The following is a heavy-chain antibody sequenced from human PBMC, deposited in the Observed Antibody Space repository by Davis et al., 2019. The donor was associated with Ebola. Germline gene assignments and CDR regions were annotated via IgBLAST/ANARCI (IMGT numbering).Heavy chain of an antibody. J-gene: IGHJ4*02. Sequence: PGGSLRLSCAASGFTFSSYAMSWVRQAPGKGLEWVSYISSSGSTIYYADSVKGRFTISRDNAKNSLYLQMNSLRAEDTAVYYCARDPYAYYDFWSGYFDYWGQGTLVTVSS. CDR2: ISSSGSTI. V-gene: IGHV3-48*04. CDR1: GFTFSSYA. CDR3: ARDPYAYYDFWSGYFDY. D-gene: IGHD3-3*01.